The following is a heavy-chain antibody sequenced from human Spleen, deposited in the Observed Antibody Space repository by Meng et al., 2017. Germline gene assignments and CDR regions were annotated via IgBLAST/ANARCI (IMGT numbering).Heavy chain of an antibody. Sequence: GGSLRLSCTTSGFSFSSYAMYWVRQAPGKGLEWVATISFDGINQYYAGSVTGRFIVSRDNPKNTGYEQINSLRAEDTGVYYCERGDSSGWYRLDYWGQGTVVTVSS. D-gene: IGHD6-19*01. J-gene: IGHJ4*02. CDR1: GFSFSSYA. V-gene: IGHV3-30-3*01. CDR3: ERGDSSGWYRLDY. CDR2: ISFDGINQ.